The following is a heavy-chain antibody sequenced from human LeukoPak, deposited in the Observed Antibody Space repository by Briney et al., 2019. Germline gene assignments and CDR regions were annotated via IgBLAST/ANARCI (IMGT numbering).Heavy chain of an antibody. V-gene: IGHV1-8*01. D-gene: IGHD3-10*01. CDR2: MNPNSGNT. CDR1: GYTFTSYD. J-gene: IGHJ4*02. CDR3: AGGPGSGSYDSLSPLDY. Sequence: ASVKVSCKASGYTFTSYDINWVRQATGQGLEWMGGMNPNSGNTGYAQKFQGRVTMTRNTSISTAYMELSSLRSEDTAVYYCAGGPGSGSYDSLSPLDYWGQGTLVTVSS.